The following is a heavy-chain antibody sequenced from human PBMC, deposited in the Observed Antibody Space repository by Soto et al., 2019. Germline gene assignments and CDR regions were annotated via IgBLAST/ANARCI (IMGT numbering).Heavy chain of an antibody. J-gene: IGHJ5*02. Sequence: GASVKVSCKASGYTFTSYAMHWVRQAPGQRLEWMGWINAGNGNTKYSQKFQGRVTITRDTSASTAYMELSSLRSEDTAVYYCARGYYYDSSGYPNWFDPWGQGTLVTVSS. CDR1: GYTFTSYA. V-gene: IGHV1-3*01. D-gene: IGHD3-22*01. CDR3: ARGYYYDSSGYPNWFDP. CDR2: INAGNGNT.